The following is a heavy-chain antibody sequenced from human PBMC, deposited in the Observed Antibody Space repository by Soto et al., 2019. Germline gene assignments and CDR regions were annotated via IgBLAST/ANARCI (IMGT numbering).Heavy chain of an antibody. CDR3: VRQGIGVLHGLGDV. Sequence: QVQLQESGPGLVKPSETLSLTCTVSGDSISSYNLAWIRQPPGKGLEWIGYFRSGGGTSYNPSLTGRVAISADTSMQQFSLRLTSVTAADTAVYYCVRQGIGVLHGLGDVWGQGTTVTVSS. D-gene: IGHD3-10*01. V-gene: IGHV4-59*08. J-gene: IGHJ6*02. CDR2: FRSGGGT. CDR1: GDSISSYN.